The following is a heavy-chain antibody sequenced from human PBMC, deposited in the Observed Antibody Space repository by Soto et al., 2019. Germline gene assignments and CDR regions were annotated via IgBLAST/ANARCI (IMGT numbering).Heavy chain of an antibody. V-gene: IGHV3-48*02. CDR3: ARATPPGYYYYNGLDV. CDR1: GFTLSTNS. CDR2: ISSSSSTI. D-gene: IGHD2-15*01. Sequence: PGGSMRLSCAASGFTLSTNSMNWVRQAPGQGLEWISYISSSSSTIYYAHSVRGRFTISRDNAKNLLYLQMNSLRDEDTAVYFCARATPPGYYYYNGLDVWGQGTTVTVSS. J-gene: IGHJ6*02.